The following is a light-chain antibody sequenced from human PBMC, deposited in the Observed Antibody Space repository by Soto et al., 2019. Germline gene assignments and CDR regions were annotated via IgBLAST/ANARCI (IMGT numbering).Light chain of an antibody. Sequence: VVLTQSPGTLSLSLGERATLSCRATQKISANYIAWYQIKTGQPPRLLVHGSVTRAAGIPDRFSGTGSGADFTLTIARVEPEDFAVYFCHQYADSPYTFGQGTKV. V-gene: IGKV3-20*01. CDR1: QKISANY. CDR2: GSV. CDR3: HQYADSPYT. J-gene: IGKJ2*01.